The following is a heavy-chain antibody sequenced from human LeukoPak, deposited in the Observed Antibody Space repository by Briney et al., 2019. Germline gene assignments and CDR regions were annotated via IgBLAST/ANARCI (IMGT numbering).Heavy chain of an antibody. V-gene: IGHV3-23*01. Sequence: GGSLRLSCAASGFTFSKYAMSWVRQVPEKGLEWVSGISGSGGSTYYADSVKGRFTISRDNSKNTLHLQMNSLRAEDTAVYYCAKDARPVVYADFFDYWGQGTLVTVSS. CDR3: AKDARPVVYADFFDY. D-gene: IGHD2-8*02. CDR2: ISGSGGST. CDR1: GFTFSKYA. J-gene: IGHJ4*02.